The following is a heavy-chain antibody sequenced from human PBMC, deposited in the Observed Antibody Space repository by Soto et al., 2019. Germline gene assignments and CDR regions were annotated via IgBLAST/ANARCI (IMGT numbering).Heavy chain of an antibody. J-gene: IGHJ3*01. CDR1: GYTLTGYY. CDR2: INPNSGGT. Sequence: RASVNGSCKASGYTLTGYYMHWVRQAPGEGLEWMGWINPNSGGTNYAQKFQGRVTMTRDTSISTAYMELSRLRSDDTAVYYCASPVYSNRSNDALEVWGEESMVNASS. D-gene: IGHD2-8*01. CDR3: ASPVYSNRSNDALEV. V-gene: IGHV1-2*02.